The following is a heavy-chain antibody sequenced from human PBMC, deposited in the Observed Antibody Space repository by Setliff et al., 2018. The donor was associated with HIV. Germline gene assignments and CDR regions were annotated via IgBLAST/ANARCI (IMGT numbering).Heavy chain of an antibody. CDR1: GFTFNSYA. D-gene: IGHD1-26*01. CDR2: ISGSGGST. J-gene: IGHJ4*02. CDR3: AKGRHLLYYFDY. V-gene: IGHV3-23*01. Sequence: GGSLRLSCAASGFTFNSYAMNWVRQAPGKGLEWVSAISGSGGSTYYADSVKGRFTISRDNSKNTLDLQMNSLRAEDTAVYYCAKGRHLLYYFDYWGQGTLVTVSS.